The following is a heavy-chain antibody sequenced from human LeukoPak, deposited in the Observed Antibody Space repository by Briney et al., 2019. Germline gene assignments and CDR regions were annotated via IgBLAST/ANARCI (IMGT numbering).Heavy chain of an antibody. CDR2: ISAYNGNT. V-gene: IGHV1-18*01. D-gene: IGHD3-22*01. J-gene: IGHJ3*02. CDR3: ARDGATGDSSGYYDAFDI. Sequence: ASVKVSCKTSGYIFTNYDINWIRQAPGQGLEWMGWISAYNGNTKYAQKLQGRVTMTTDTSTSTAYMELRSLRSDDTAVYYCARDGATGDSSGYYDAFDIWGQGTMVTVSS. CDR1: GYIFTNYD.